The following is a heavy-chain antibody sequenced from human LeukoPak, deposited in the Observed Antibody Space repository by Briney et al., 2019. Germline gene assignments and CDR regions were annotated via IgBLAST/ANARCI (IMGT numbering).Heavy chain of an antibody. D-gene: IGHD3-10*01. CDR3: ARAMVRGPYYYYAMDV. Sequence: GGSLRLSCVDSEFSFSNYGMNWVRQAPGKGLEWVSSISSDSGYIYYADSVKGRFTASRDNAKKSLYLQMNSLRAEDTAVYYCARAMVRGPYYYYAMDVWGLGTTVTVSS. CDR1: EFSFSNYG. V-gene: IGHV3-21*01. J-gene: IGHJ6*02. CDR2: ISSDSGYI.